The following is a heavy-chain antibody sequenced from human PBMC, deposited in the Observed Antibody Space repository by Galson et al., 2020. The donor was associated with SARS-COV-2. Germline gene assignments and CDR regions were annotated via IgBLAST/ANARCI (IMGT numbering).Heavy chain of an antibody. CDR3: ARDSLWFGKLLSNYYGMDV. V-gene: IGHV1-2*04. CDR1: GYTFTGYY. CDR2: INPNSGGT. J-gene: IGHJ6*02. D-gene: IGHD3-10*01. Sequence: ASVKVSCKASGYTFTGYYMHWVRQAPGQGLEWMGWINPNSGGTNYAQKFKGWVTMTRDTSISTAYMELSRLRSDDTAVYYCARDSLWFGKLLSNYYGMDVWGQGTTVTVSS.